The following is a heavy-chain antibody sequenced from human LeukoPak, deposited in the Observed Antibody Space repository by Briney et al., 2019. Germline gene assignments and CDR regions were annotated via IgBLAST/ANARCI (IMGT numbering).Heavy chain of an antibody. CDR2: IKSKTDGGTT. V-gene: IGHV3-15*01. CDR3: TTPLKFWSGLND. J-gene: IGHJ4*02. CDR1: GFTFSNAW. Sequence: PGGSLRLSCAASGFTFSNAWMSWVRQAPGKGLEWVGRIKSKTDGGTTDYAAPVKGRFTISRDDSKNTLYLQMNSLKTEDTAVYYCTTPLKFWSGLNDWGQGTLVTVSS. D-gene: IGHD3-3*01.